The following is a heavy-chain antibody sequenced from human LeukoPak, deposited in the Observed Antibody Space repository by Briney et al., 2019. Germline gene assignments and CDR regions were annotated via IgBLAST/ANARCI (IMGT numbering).Heavy chain of an antibody. Sequence: GGSLRLSCAASGFTFSSYAMSWVCQAPGKGLEWVSAISGSGGSTYYADSVKGRFTISRDNSKSTLYLQMNSLRAEDTAVYYCAKEKDGDSDAFDIWGQGTMVTVSS. V-gene: IGHV3-23*01. CDR1: GFTFSSYA. J-gene: IGHJ3*02. D-gene: IGHD4-17*01. CDR2: ISGSGGST. CDR3: AKEKDGDSDAFDI.